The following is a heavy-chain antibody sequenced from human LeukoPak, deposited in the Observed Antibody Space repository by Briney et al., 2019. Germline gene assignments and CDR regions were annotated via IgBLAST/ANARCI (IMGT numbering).Heavy chain of an antibody. V-gene: IGHV3-30*04. J-gene: IGHJ6*02. Sequence: GGSLRLSCAASEFTFTSSSMHWVRQAPGKGLEWVALISYDGGNEYYADSVKGRFTISRDNSKNTLYLQMNSLRAEDTAVYYCARGRCKGTTCYTVYYCYAMDVWGQGTTVTVSS. D-gene: IGHD2-2*02. CDR2: ISYDGGNE. CDR3: ARGRCKGTTCYTVYYCYAMDV. CDR1: EFTFTSSS.